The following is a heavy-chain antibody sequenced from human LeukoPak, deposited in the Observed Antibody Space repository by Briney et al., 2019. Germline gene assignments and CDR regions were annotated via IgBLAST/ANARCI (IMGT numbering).Heavy chain of an antibody. CDR2: ISSSGSTK. CDR3: AKTSTITNFPWENWFDS. Sequence: GGSLRLSCAASGFTFSSYEMNWVRQAPGKGLEWVSYISSSGSTKDYADSVTGRFTISRDNSKNTLYLQMNSLRADDTAVYYCAKTSTITNFPWENWFDSWGQGTLVTVSS. J-gene: IGHJ5*01. D-gene: IGHD3-3*01. V-gene: IGHV3-48*03. CDR1: GFTFSSYE.